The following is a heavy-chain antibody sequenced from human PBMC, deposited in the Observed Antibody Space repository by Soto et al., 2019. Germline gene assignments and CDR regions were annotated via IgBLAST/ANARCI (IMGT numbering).Heavy chain of an antibody. D-gene: IGHD5-12*01. Sequence: SETLSLTCSVSGGSISSSRHYWGWIRQPPGKGLEWIATIYYGGRTYYNPSLKSRVTMSVDTSKSEFSLKLTSVTAADTAVYYCARHVVDVMATITSFDSWGQGILVTVSS. CDR2: IYYGGRT. CDR3: ARHVVDVMATITSFDS. V-gene: IGHV4-39*01. J-gene: IGHJ4*02. CDR1: GGSISSSRHY.